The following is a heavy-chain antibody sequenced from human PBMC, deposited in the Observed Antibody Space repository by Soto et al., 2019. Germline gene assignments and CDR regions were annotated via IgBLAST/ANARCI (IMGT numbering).Heavy chain of an antibody. CDR2: IYYSGST. D-gene: IGHD2-15*01. J-gene: IGHJ4*02. Sequence: SATRSLTCTVPNDSILSSSYYWAWIRQPPGKGLEWIGSIYYSGSTYYNPSLKSRVTISVDTSKNQFSLKLSSVTAADTAVYYCARHTPAISISDHWGQGTLVT. CDR1: NDSILSSSYY. V-gene: IGHV4-39*01. CDR3: ARHTPAISISDH.